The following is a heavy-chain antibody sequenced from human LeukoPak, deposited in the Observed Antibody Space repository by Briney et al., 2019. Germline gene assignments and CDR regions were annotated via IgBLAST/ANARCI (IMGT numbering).Heavy chain of an antibody. Sequence: NPSETLSLTCTVSGGSISISSYYWGWIRQPPGKGLEWIGSIHYSGNTYYNPSLKSRVTISEDASKNQFSLKLSSVTAADTAVYYCEAATRPYYYYYGMDVWGQGTTVTVSS. CDR2: IHYSGNT. CDR1: GGSISISSYY. V-gene: IGHV4-39*01. CDR3: EAATRPYYYYYGMDV. J-gene: IGHJ6*02. D-gene: IGHD2-15*01.